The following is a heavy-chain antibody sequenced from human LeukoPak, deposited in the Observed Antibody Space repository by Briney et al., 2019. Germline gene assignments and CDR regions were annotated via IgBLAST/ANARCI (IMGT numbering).Heavy chain of an antibody. CDR1: GYTFSGYY. CDR3: ARDNVVVTATTNFDY. Sequence: ASVKVSCKASGYTFSGYYMHWVRQAPGQGLEWMGWSNPNSGGTNYAQKFQGRVTMTTDTSTSTAYMELRSLRSDDTAVYYCARDNVVVTATTNFDYWGQGTLVTVSS. V-gene: IGHV1-2*02. D-gene: IGHD2-21*02. CDR2: SNPNSGGT. J-gene: IGHJ4*02.